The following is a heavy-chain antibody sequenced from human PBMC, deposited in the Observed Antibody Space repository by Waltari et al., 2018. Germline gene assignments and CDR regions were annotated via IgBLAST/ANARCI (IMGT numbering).Heavy chain of an antibody. CDR1: GYDFASYW. J-gene: IGHJ4*02. V-gene: IGHV5-51*01. CDR2: IYPGDSDT. D-gene: IGHD5-12*01. CDR3: ARHPTSNSLDY. Sequence: EVQLVQSGAEVKKPGESLKISCQGSGYDFASYWIAWVRRTPGKGLEWMGIIYPGDSDTTYSPSFQGQVTFSADKSTNTAYLQWDSLKASDNAMYYCARHPTSNSLDYWGQGTLVTVSS.